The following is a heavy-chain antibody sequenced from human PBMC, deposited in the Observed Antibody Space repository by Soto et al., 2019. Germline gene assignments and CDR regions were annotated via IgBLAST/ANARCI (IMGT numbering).Heavy chain of an antibody. CDR2: ISGYTGNT. Sequence: QVQLGQSGAEVKKPGASVKVSCKASGYTFTSYGISWGRQAPGQGLGWLGWISGYTGNTNSAPKLQGRVNMTTDTSTNTAYMELRSLRSDDTAVYYCARDRVPGAGTRPPYYYGMDVWGQGTTVTVSS. J-gene: IGHJ6*02. D-gene: IGHD6-19*01. V-gene: IGHV1-18*04. CDR3: ARDRVPGAGTRPPYYYGMDV. CDR1: GYTFTSYG.